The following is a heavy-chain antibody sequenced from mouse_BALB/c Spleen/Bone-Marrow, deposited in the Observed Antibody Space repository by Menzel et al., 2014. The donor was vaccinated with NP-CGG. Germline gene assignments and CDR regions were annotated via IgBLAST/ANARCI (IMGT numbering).Heavy chain of an antibody. D-gene: IGHD2-4*01. J-gene: IGHJ4*01. Sequence: VQLVESGAELVRPGTSVKVSCKASGYAFTNYFIEWVKQRPGQGLEWIGVINPGSGGTNYNEKFEGKATLTADKSSSTAYMQLSSLTSDDSAVYFCARDGDYDEGYAMDYWGQGTSVTVSS. CDR2: INPGSGGT. CDR1: GYAFTNYF. CDR3: ARDGDYDEGYAMDY. V-gene: IGHV1-54*01.